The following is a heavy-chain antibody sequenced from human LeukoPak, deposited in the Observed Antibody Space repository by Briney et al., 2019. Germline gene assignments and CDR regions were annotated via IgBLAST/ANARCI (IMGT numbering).Heavy chain of an antibody. Sequence: SVKVSCKASGGTFSSYAISWVRQAPGQGLEWMGGIIPIFGTAKYAQKFQGRVTITADESTSTAYMELSSLRSEDTAVYYCARDNWNYGSSMDVWGQGTTVTVSS. CDR1: GGTFSSYA. D-gene: IGHD1-7*01. J-gene: IGHJ6*02. CDR2: IIPIFGTA. V-gene: IGHV1-69*13. CDR3: ARDNWNYGSSMDV.